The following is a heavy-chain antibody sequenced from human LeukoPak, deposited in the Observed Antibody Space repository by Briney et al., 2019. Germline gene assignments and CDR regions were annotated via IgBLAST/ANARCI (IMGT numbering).Heavy chain of an antibody. CDR2: IKEDGSEK. J-gene: IGHJ6*02. CDR3: ARDSPGSSRFYHYYGLDV. V-gene: IGHV3-7*03. CDR1: RFAFSTYG. D-gene: IGHD6-6*01. Sequence: GGSLRLSCAASRFAFSTYGMSWVRQAPGKGLEWVANIKEDGSEKYYVDSVKGRFTIYRDNAKNSLYLQMNRLRAEDTAVYYCARDSPGSSRFYHYYGLDVWGQGTTVTVSS.